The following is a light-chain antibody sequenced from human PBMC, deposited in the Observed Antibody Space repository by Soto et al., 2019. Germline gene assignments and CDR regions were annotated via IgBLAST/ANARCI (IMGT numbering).Light chain of an antibody. CDR1: SSDVGDYAF. Sequence: QSALTQPASVSGSPGQSITISCTGTSSDVGDYAFVSWYQQHPGKAPKLIIYGVSNRPSGVSNRFSGSKSGNTASLTISGLQAEDEADYYCSSYTTTSTPYVLGTGTKLTVL. CDR2: GVS. J-gene: IGLJ1*01. CDR3: SSYTTTSTPYV. V-gene: IGLV2-14*03.